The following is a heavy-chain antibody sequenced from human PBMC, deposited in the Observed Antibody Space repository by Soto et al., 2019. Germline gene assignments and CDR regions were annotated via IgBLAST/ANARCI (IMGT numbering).Heavy chain of an antibody. Sequence: QVQLVQSGAEVKKPGASMKISCMASGYTFTSYDMHWVRQAPGQRLEWMGWSNAGDGNTKYSQRFQYRITITWDTSASTAYMELSSLRSEDTAVYYCARGPYESSGYYPGNLDYWGQGTLVTVSS. CDR2: SNAGDGNT. D-gene: IGHD3-22*01. J-gene: IGHJ4*02. V-gene: IGHV1-3*01. CDR1: GYTFTSYD. CDR3: ARGPYESSGYYPGNLDY.